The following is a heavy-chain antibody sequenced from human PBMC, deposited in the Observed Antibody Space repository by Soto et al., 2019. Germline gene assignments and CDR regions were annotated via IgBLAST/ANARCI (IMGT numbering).Heavy chain of an antibody. CDR1: GGSISSGDYY. D-gene: IGHD4-17*01. Sequence: QVQLQESGPGLVKPSQTLSLTCTVSGGSISSGDYYWSWIRQPPGKGLEWIGYIHYSGSTYYNPSPKSRVTLSVDTSRHPFSLKLSSVTAAETAVYYCAIYGGNSVYFAYWGQGTLVTVSS. CDR2: IHYSGST. J-gene: IGHJ4*02. V-gene: IGHV4-30-4*01. CDR3: AIYGGNSVYFAY.